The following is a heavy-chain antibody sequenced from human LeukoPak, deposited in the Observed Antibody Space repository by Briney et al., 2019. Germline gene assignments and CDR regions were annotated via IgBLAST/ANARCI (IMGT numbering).Heavy chain of an antibody. Sequence: GGSLRLSCAASGFTFSSYSMNWVRQAPGKGLEWVSYISSSSSTIYYADSVKGRFTISRDNAKNTLYLQMNSLRAEDAAVYAKAPLGRCTGVICYYFDYWGQGTLVTVSS. CDR1: GFTFSSYS. CDR2: ISSSSSTI. D-gene: IGHD2-15*01. CDR3: APLGRCTGVICYYFDY. J-gene: IGHJ4*02. V-gene: IGHV3-48*01.